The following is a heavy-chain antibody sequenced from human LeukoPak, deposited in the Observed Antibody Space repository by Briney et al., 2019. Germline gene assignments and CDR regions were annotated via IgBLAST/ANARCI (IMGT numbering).Heavy chain of an antibody. J-gene: IGHJ4*02. CDR3: ARDSTRATIENYFDY. D-gene: IGHD5-12*01. V-gene: IGHV1-2*02. CDR1: AHTFTGYY. CDR2: INPNIVVT. Sequence: ASVKVSCNASAHTFTGYYMHWVRQSPRHGLEWMGWINPNIVVTNYSPKFQGRVTMTRDTSISTAYMELSRLRSDDTAVYYCARDSTRATIENYFDYWGQGTLVTVSS.